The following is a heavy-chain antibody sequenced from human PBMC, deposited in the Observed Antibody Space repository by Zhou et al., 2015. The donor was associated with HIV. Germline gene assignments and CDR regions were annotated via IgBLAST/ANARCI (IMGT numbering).Heavy chain of an antibody. V-gene: IGHV1-69*09. D-gene: IGHD3-22*01. Sequence: QVQLVQSGTEVKKPGSSVKVSCKASGGTFSGSDISWVRQAPGQGLEWMGKIIPMFEIEDSAQKFRGRLTITADKSTSAAFMELSSLRSEDTAVYYCANYRPRRRDYYDSSGLLDYWGQGTLVTVSS. CDR1: GGTFSGSD. CDR3: ANYRPRRRDYYDSSGLLDY. CDR2: IIPMFEIE. J-gene: IGHJ4*02.